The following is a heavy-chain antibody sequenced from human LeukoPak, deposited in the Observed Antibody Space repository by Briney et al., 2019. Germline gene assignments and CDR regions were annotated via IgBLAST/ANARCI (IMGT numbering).Heavy chain of an antibody. Sequence: ASVKVSCKASGYTFTVYYMHWVRQAPGQGLEWMGWINPNGGVTNYAQKFQGRVTMTRDTSISTAYIELSRLRSDDTAVYYCARVFQKQLSDYWGQGSLITVSS. J-gene: IGHJ4*02. CDR1: GYTFTVYY. D-gene: IGHD6-13*01. CDR3: ARVFQKQLSDY. V-gene: IGHV1-2*02. CDR2: INPNGGVT.